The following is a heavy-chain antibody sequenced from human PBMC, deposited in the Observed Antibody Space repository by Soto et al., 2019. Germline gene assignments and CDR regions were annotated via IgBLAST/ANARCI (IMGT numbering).Heavy chain of an antibody. CDR3: ASEEGYSSSSYDAFDI. CDR1: GGTFSSYA. Sequence: QVQLVQSGAEVKKPGASVKVSCKASGGTFSSYAISWVRQAPGQGLEWMGGIIPIFGTANYAQKFQGRVTITADESTSTAYMELSSLRSEDTAVYYCASEEGYSSSSYDAFDIWGQGTMVTVSS. CDR2: IIPIFGTA. J-gene: IGHJ3*02. D-gene: IGHD6-6*01. V-gene: IGHV1-69*01.